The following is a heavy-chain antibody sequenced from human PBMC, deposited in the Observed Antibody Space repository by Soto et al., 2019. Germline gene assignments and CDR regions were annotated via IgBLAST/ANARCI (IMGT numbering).Heavy chain of an antibody. Sequence: EVQVVESGGGLVQPGGSLRLSCAASGFTVSSNYMSWVRQAPGKGLEWVSVIYSGGSTYYADSVKGRFTISRDNSKNTLYLKRTGGGAEAAVVYYWGGGSGGEAPGGGGGLGPLVPVPS. V-gene: IGHV3-66*01. J-gene: IGHJ4*02. CDR1: GFTVSSNY. D-gene: IGHD3-16*01. CDR2: IYSGGST. CDR3: GGGSGGEAPGGG.